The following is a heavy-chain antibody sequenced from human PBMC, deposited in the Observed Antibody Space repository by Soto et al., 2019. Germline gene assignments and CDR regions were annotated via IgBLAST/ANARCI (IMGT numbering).Heavy chain of an antibody. D-gene: IGHD3-22*01. CDR1: GGSFSGYY. CDR3: ALDSGYMRLADY. CDR2: INHSGST. Sequence: SETLSLTCAVYGGSFSGYYWSWIRQPPGKGLEWIGEINHSGSTNYNPSLKSRVTISVDTSKNQFSLKLSSVTAADTAVYYCALDSGYMRLADYWGQGTMVTVYS. J-gene: IGHJ4*02. V-gene: IGHV4-34*01.